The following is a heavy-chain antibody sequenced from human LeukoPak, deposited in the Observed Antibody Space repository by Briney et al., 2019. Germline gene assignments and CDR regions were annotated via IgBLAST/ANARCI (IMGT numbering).Heavy chain of an antibody. V-gene: IGHV3-23*01. D-gene: IGHD4-17*01. CDR2: ISGSGGST. CDR1: GFTFSSYA. CDR3: ARDLLTTGNYYFGMDV. J-gene: IGHJ6*02. Sequence: GGSLRLSCAASGFTFSSYAMSWVRQAPGKGLEWVSAISGSGGSTYYADSVKGRFTISRDNSKNTLYLQMNNLRDEDTAMYYCARDLLTTGNYYFGMDVWGQGTTVTVSS.